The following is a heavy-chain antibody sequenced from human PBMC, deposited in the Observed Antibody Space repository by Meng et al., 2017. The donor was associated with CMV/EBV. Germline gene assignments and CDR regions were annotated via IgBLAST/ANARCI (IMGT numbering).Heavy chain of an antibody. Sequence: QGQLVQSGAGVEKPGASVKVSCKASGYTFTSYYLHWGRQAPGQGLEWMGIINPSGGSTSYAQKFQGRVTMTRDTSTSTVYMELSSLRSEDTAVYYCARESGSVGDYWGQGTLVTASS. V-gene: IGHV1-46*01. CDR2: INPSGGST. CDR1: GYTFTSYY. CDR3: ARESGSVGDY. J-gene: IGHJ4*02. D-gene: IGHD1-26*01.